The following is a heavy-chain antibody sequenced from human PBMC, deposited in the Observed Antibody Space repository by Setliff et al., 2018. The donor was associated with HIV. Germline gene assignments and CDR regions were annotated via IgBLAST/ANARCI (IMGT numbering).Heavy chain of an antibody. CDR1: SDSISPYY. V-gene: IGHV4-59*01. D-gene: IGHD6-6*01. CDR3: AGEYSSSSPFEY. CDR2: IYYSGST. Sequence: SETLSLTCTVSSDSISPYYWSWIRQPPGRGLEWIGFIYYSGSTNYSPSLKSRVTISLDSSKDQFSLKLTSVTAADAAVYYCAGEYSSSSPFEYWGRGTLVTVSS. J-gene: IGHJ4*02.